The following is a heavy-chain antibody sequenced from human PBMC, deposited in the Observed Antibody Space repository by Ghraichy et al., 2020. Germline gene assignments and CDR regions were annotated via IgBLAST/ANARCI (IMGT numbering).Heavy chain of an antibody. CDR1: GFTFSSYG. Sequence: GGSLRLSCAASGFTFSSYGMHWVRQAPGKGLEWVAVIWYDGSNKYYADSVKGRFTISRDNSKNTLYLQMNSLRAEDTAVYYCARGSPAAYGGGDYWGQGTLVTVSS. D-gene: IGHD2-2*01. CDR3: ARGSPAAYGGGDY. V-gene: IGHV3-33*01. J-gene: IGHJ4*02. CDR2: IWYDGSNK.